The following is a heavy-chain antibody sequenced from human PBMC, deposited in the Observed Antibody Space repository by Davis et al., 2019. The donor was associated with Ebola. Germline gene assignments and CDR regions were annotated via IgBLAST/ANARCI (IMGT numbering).Heavy chain of an antibody. CDR3: ASLRRTITGMDDAFDI. CDR2: IYTGDSDT. D-gene: IGHD2-8*02. Sequence: GESLKISCKDSGNSFTSHWIGWVRQMPGKGLEWMGLIYTGDSDTRYSPSFRGQVTISADKSIKTAFLQWSSLKASDTAMYYCASLRRTITGMDDAFDIWGQGTVVTVSS. J-gene: IGHJ3*02. V-gene: IGHV5-51*01. CDR1: GNSFTSHW.